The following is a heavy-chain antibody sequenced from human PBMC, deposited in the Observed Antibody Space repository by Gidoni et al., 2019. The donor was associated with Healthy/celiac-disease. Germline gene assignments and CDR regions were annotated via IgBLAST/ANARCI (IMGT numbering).Heavy chain of an antibody. V-gene: IGHV4-39*01. J-gene: IGHJ3*02. CDR3: ASGTYYDILTGYYPDAFDI. Sequence: GLEWIGSIYYSGSTYYNPSLKSRVTISVDTSKNQFSLKLSSVTAADTAVYYCASGTYYDILTGYYPDAFDIWGQGTMVTVSS. D-gene: IGHD3-9*01. CDR2: IYYSGST.